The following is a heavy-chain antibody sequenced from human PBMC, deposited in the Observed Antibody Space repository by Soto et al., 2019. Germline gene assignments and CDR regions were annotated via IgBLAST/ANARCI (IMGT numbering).Heavy chain of an antibody. CDR3: ARDMHAGFTHYFDP. CDR2: IYYSGST. J-gene: IGHJ5*02. D-gene: IGHD1-26*01. V-gene: IGHV4-59*01. Sequence: QALSLTCAVSVATITIYHLSWIRQTPGKGLEWIGYIYYSGSTNYNPSLKSRVTISADTSKNQLSLKLTSMTAADTAVYYCARDMHAGFTHYFDPWRQRTLATVS. CDR1: VATITIYH.